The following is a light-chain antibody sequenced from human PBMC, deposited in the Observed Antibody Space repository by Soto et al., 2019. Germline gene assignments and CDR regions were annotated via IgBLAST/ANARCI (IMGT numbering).Light chain of an antibody. CDR1: QSVSRN. CDR2: VAS. CDR3: QQYNNWPRT. Sequence: EIVMTQFPATLSVSPGERATLSCRASQSVSRNIAWYQQKPGQPPRLLIYVASTRATGVPAKFSGSGYGTDFTLTISSLQSEDFAVYYCQQYNNWPRTFGPGTKVEIK. V-gene: IGKV3D-15*01. J-gene: IGKJ1*01.